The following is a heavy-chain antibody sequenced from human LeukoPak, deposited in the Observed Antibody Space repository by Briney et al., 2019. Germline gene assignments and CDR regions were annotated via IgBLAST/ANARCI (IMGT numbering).Heavy chain of an antibody. Sequence: GRSLRLSCAASGLSFDDYGMHWVRQAPGKGLEWVSGISRNSDSIAYADSVRGRFTISRDNAKNSLYLQMNSLRADDTAFYHCAKRGQGFDYWGQGTLVTVSS. CDR3: AKRGQGFDY. V-gene: IGHV3-9*01. J-gene: IGHJ4*02. D-gene: IGHD3-10*01. CDR2: ISRNSDSI. CDR1: GLSFDDYG.